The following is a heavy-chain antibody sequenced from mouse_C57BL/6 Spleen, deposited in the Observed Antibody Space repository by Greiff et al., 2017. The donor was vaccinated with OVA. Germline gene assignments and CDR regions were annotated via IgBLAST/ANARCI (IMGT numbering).Heavy chain of an antibody. Sequence: QVQLQQSGAELVMPGASVKLSCKASGYTFTSYWMHWVKQRPGQGLEWIGEIDPSDSYTNYNQQFKGKSTLTVDKSSSTAYMQLSSLTSEDSAVYYCARYWDYYYGSSGYFDVWGTGTTVTVSS. D-gene: IGHD1-1*01. J-gene: IGHJ1*03. CDR3: ARYWDYYYGSSGYFDV. V-gene: IGHV1-69*01. CDR2: IDPSDSYT. CDR1: GYTFTSYW.